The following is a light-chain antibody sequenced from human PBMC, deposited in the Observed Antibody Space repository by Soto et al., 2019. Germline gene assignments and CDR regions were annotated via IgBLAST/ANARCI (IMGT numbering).Light chain of an antibody. CDR3: QHYGTSLYT. J-gene: IGKJ2*01. CDR2: GAS. CDR1: QSVSSD. Sequence: EIVMTQSPATLSVSPGERATLSCRASQSVSSDLAWYQQKPGQAPRLLIYGASTRATGIPARFSGSGSGTEFTLTISSLQFEDFAVYYCQHYGTSLYTFGQGTKLEIK. V-gene: IGKV3-15*01.